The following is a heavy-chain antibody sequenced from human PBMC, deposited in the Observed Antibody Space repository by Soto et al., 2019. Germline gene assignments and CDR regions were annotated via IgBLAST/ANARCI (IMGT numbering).Heavy chain of an antibody. CDR2: IYYSGST. D-gene: IGHD3-22*01. V-gene: IGHV4-30-4*01. J-gene: IGHJ3*02. CDR3: ARKSYYYDSSGPGDAFDI. CDR1: GGSISSGDYY. Sequence: SETLSLTCTVSGGSISSGDYYWSWIRQPPGKGLEWIGYIYYSGSTYYNPSLKSRVTISVDTSKNQFSLKLSSVTAADTAVYYCARKSYYYDSSGPGDAFDIWGQGTMVTVS.